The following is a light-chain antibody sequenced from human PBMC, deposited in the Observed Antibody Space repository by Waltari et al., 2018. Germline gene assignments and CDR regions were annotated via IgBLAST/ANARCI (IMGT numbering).Light chain of an antibody. CDR3: QVWDGSSAHYV. CDR1: NIGIKS. J-gene: IGLJ1*01. V-gene: IGLV3-21*02. Sequence: SYVLTQPPSLSVAPGQTARLTCGGDNIGIKSVHWFQQRPGQAPVLGVYDVRDRPSGIPERFSGATSGNTATLTISGVGAGDEADYYCQVWDGSSAHYVFGTGTKVTVL. CDR2: DVR.